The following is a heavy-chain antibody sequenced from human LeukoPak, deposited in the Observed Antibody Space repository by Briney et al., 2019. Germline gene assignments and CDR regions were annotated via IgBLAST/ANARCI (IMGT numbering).Heavy chain of an antibody. Sequence: ETSETLSLTCTVSGGSISGYYWSWIRQPAGEGLEWIGRIYSSGSTNYNPSLKSRVSMSVDTSNNRFSLNLSSVTAADTAVYYCARKRKGAYDFDCWGQGTLVTVSS. CDR2: IYSSGST. CDR3: ARKRKGAYDFDC. D-gene: IGHD3-16*01. J-gene: IGHJ4*02. V-gene: IGHV4-4*07. CDR1: GGSISGYY.